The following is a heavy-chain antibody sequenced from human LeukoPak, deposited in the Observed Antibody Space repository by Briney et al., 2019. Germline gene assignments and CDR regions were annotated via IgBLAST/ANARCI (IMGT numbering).Heavy chain of an antibody. V-gene: IGHV3-30*02. CDR2: IRYDGSNK. Sequence: GGSLRLSCAASGFTFSGYARHWVRQAPGKGLEWVAFIRYDGSNKYSAYSVKGRFTIVIANSKTTLKLQLNMMRAETAAWDYSSQGEAAAGIDYWGQGTLVTVSS. J-gene: IGHJ4*02. CDR1: GFTFSGYA. D-gene: IGHD6-13*01. CDR3: SQGEAAAGIDY.